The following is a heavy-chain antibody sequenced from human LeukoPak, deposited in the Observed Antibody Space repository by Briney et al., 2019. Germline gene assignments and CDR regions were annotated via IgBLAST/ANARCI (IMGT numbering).Heavy chain of an antibody. CDR2: IIPIFGTA. D-gene: IGHD3-10*01. V-gene: IGHV1-69*06. CDR3: ARNSLVRGVPPDY. CDR1: GGTFSSYA. J-gene: IGHJ4*01. Sequence: SVKVSCKASGGTFSSYAISWVRQAPGQGLEWMGGIIPIFGTANYAQKFQGRVTITADKSTSTAYMELSSLRSEDTAVYYCARNSLVRGVPPDYWGHGTLVTVSS.